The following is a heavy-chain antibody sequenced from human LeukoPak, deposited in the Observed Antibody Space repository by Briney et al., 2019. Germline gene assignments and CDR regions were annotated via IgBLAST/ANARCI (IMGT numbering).Heavy chain of an antibody. V-gene: IGHV3-23*01. CDR2: ISGSGGST. Sequence: PGGSLRLSCAASGFTFSSYAMSWVRQAPGKGLEWVSAISGSGGSTYYADSVKGRFTISRDNSKNTLYLQMNSLRAEDTAVYYYAKDVLSSGWLADGDYWGQGTLVTVSS. CDR3: AKDVLSSGWLADGDY. J-gene: IGHJ4*02. D-gene: IGHD6-19*01. CDR1: GFTFSSYA.